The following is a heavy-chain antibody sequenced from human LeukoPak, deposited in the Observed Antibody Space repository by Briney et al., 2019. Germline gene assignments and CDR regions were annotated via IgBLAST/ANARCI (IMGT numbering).Heavy chain of an antibody. J-gene: IGHJ5*02. Sequence: GASVKVSCKASGYTFTSYYMHWVRQAPGQGLEWMGIINPSGGSTSYAQKFQGRVTMTRDTSTSTVYMELSSLRSEDTAVYYCARHRITMVRGSRGPWFDPWGQGTLVTVSS. D-gene: IGHD3-10*01. V-gene: IGHV1-46*01. CDR2: INPSGGST. CDR3: ARHRITMVRGSRGPWFDP. CDR1: GYTFTSYY.